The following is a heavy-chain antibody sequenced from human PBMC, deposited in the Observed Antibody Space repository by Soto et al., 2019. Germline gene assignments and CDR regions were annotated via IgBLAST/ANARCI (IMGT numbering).Heavy chain of an antibody. CDR1: GYTFTSYA. V-gene: IGHV1-3*01. Sequence: QVQLVQSGAEVKKPGASVKVSCKASGYTFTSYAMHWVRQAPGQRVEWMGWINAGNGKTKYSQKFQGRVTITRDTSASTAYMELSSLRSEDTAVYYCARGVGSGLSDYWGQGTLVTVSS. CDR3: ARGVGSGLSDY. D-gene: IGHD1-26*01. CDR2: INAGNGKT. J-gene: IGHJ4*02.